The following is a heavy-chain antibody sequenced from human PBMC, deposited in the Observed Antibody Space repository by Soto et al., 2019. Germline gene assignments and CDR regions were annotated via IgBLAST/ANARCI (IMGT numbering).Heavy chain of an antibody. CDR1: GFTFSTFA. J-gene: IGHJ4*02. CDR2: ISYTGGNT. V-gene: IGHV3-23*01. D-gene: IGHD6-19*01. Sequence: GGSLRLSCAASGFTFSTFAMSWVRRAPGKGLEWVSAISYTGGNTYSTDSVKGRFIISRDNTKNTHYLQINSLRCEDTAVYYCVKDHSTSDWYGYFDSWGQGTLVTVSS. CDR3: VKDHSTSDWYGYFDS.